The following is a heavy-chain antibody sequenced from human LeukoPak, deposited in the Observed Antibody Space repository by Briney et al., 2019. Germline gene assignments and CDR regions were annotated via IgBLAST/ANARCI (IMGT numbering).Heavy chain of an antibody. CDR1: GYRFTNYW. V-gene: IGHV5-51*01. Sequence: GESLQISCKGSGYRFTNYWIGWVRQMPGKGLEWMGFIYPDDSDIRYSPSLQGQVTISADKSIRTAYLQWSSLKASDTAIYYCVRLIGDSSRGEMSRAKRRFDPWGQGTQVTVSS. CDR2: IYPDDSDI. J-gene: IGHJ5*02. CDR3: VRLIGDSSRGEMSRAKRRFDP. D-gene: IGHD3-10*01.